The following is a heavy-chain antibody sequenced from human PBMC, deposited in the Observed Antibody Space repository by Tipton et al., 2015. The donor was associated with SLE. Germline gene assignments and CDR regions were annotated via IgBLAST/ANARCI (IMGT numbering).Heavy chain of an antibody. CDR1: HGSVSSDIYS. CDR2: LSWTGNT. CDR3: VRLRSKVLIDY. V-gene: IGHV4-39*07. D-gene: IGHD2-8*01. J-gene: IGHJ4*02. Sequence: LRLSCTVSHGSVSSDIYSWGWIRQPPGKGLEWVGSLSWTGNTYYNPSLKSRVTISVDTSKNQFSLEVRSVTAADTAVYYCVRLRSKVLIDYWGQGTLVTVSS.